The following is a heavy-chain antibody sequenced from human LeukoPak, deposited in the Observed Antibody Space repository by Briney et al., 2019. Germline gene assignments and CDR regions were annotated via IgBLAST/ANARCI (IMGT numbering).Heavy chain of an antibody. CDR1: GASISSGPHY. V-gene: IGHV4-61*02. CDR2: IYSSGST. CDR3: ARDAYSPDVFDM. Sequence: SETLSLTCTVSGASISSGPHYWSWIRQPAGRALEWIGRIYSSGSTNYNPSLESRVTISADTSKNQFSLTLHSVTAADTAVYYCARDAYSPDVFDMWGQGTMVTVSS. D-gene: IGHD4-11*01. J-gene: IGHJ3*02.